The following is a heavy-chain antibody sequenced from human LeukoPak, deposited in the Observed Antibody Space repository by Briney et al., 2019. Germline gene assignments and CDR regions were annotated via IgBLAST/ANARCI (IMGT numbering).Heavy chain of an antibody. Sequence: PSETLSLTCAVYGGSFSVYYWGWIRQPPGKGLECIGEINHSGSTNYNPSLKSRVTISVDTSKNQFSLKLSSVTAADTAVYYCARGVEAAAVDYYYYMDVWGKGTTVTVSS. D-gene: IGHD6-13*01. CDR2: INHSGST. J-gene: IGHJ6*03. CDR1: GGSFSVYY. CDR3: ARGVEAAAVDYYYYMDV. V-gene: IGHV4-34*01.